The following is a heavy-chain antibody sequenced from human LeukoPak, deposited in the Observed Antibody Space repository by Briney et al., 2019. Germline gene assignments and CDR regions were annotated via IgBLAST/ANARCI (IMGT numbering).Heavy chain of an antibody. CDR1: GGSINSHY. CDR3: AKKGVWFET. J-gene: IGHJ5*02. V-gene: IGHV4-59*11. CDR2: IYYAGTI. Sequence: PSETLSLTSTVSGGSINSHYWSWLRQAPGKGLEWVGYIYYAGTINYNPSLKSRVTVSLDTSKNQFSLRLRSVTAADTAVYYCAKKGVWFETWGQGTLVTVSS.